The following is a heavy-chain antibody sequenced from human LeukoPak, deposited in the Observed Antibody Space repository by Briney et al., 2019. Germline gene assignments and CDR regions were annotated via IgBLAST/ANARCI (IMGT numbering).Heavy chain of an antibody. J-gene: IGHJ4*02. CDR2: ISGSGGST. Sequence: GGSLRLSCAASGFTFSSYAMGWVRHAPGKGLEWVSDISGSGGSTYYADSVKGRFTISKDNSKNTLYLQMNSLRAEDTAVYYCAKGIAVASYYFDYWGQGTLVTASS. V-gene: IGHV3-23*01. CDR3: AKGIAVASYYFDY. CDR1: GFTFSSYA. D-gene: IGHD6-19*01.